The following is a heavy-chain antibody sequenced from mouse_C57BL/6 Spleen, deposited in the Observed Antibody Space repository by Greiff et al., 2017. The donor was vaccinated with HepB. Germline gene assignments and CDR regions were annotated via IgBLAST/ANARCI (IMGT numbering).Heavy chain of an antibody. D-gene: IGHD1-1*01. Sequence: QVHVKQPGAELVMPGASVKLSCKASGYTFTSYWMHWVKQRPGQGLEWIGEIDPSDSYTNYNQKFKGKSTLTVDKSSSTAYMQLSSLTSEDSAVYYCARPSTVVAEDWYFDVWGTGTTVTVSS. CDR3: ARPSTVVAEDWYFDV. CDR1: GYTFTSYW. V-gene: IGHV1-69*01. J-gene: IGHJ1*03. CDR2: IDPSDSYT.